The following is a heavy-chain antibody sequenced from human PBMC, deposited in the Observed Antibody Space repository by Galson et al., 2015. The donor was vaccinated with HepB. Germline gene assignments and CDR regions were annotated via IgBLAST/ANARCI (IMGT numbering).Heavy chain of an antibody. CDR1: GFTFSSYG. D-gene: IGHD4-17*01. CDR3: AKGGTVTTRPLVY. V-gene: IGHV3-30*18. J-gene: IGHJ4*02. CDR2: ISYDGSNK. Sequence: SLRLSCAASGFTFSSYGMHWVRQAPGKGLEWVAVISYDGSNKYYADSVKGRSTISRDNSKNTLYLQMNSLRAEDTAVYYCAKGGTVTTRPLVYWGQGTLVTVSS.